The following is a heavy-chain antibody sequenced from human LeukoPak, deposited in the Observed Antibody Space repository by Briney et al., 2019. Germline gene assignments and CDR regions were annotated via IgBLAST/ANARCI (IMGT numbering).Heavy chain of an antibody. J-gene: IGHJ5*02. CDR2: IYYSGST. V-gene: IGHV4-39*01. CDR3: ARHNRIAAPLNWFDP. Sequence: SETLSLTCTVSGGSISSSSYYWGWIRQPPGKGLEWIGSIYYSGSTYYNPSLKSRVTISVDTSKNQFSLKLSSVTAADTAVYYCARHNRIAAPLNWFDPWGQGTLVTVSS. CDR1: GGSISSSSYY. D-gene: IGHD6-6*01.